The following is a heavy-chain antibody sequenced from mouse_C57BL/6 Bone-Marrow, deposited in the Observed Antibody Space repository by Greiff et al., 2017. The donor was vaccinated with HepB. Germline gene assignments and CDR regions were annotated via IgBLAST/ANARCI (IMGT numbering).Heavy chain of an antibody. CDR2: ISNGGGST. D-gene: IGHD1-1*01. CDR1: GFTFSDYY. V-gene: IGHV5-12*01. Sequence: EVKLVESGGGLVQPGGSLKLSCAASGFTFSDYYMYWVRQTPEKRLEWVAYISNGGGSTYYPDTVKGRFTISRDNAKNTLYLQMSRLKSEDTAMYYCARVYGSWYFDVWGTGTTVTVSS. J-gene: IGHJ1*03. CDR3: ARVYGSWYFDV.